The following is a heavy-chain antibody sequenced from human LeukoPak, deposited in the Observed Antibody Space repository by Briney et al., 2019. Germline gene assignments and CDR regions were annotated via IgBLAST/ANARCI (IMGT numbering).Heavy chain of an antibody. CDR3: ARPHYYGSGSYPSYNWFDP. D-gene: IGHD3-10*01. Sequence: PSETLSLTCAVSGGSISSSNWWSWVRQPPGQGLEWIGEIYHSGSTNYNPSLKSRVTISVDKSKNQFSLKLSSVTAADTAVYYCARPHYYGSGSYPSYNWFDPWGQGTLVTVSS. V-gene: IGHV4-4*02. CDR2: IYHSGST. CDR1: GGSISSSNW. J-gene: IGHJ5*02.